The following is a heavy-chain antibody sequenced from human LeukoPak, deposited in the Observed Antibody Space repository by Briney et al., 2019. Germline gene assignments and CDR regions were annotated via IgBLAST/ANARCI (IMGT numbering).Heavy chain of an antibody. Sequence: PGESLKISCSGSGYSFTSYWIGWLRQMPGKGLEWMGIIYPGDSDTRYTPSFQGQVTISADKSISTAYLQWSSLKASDTAMYYCARDRSGTRAYHDAFDIWGQGTMVTVSS. CDR3: ARDRSGTRAYHDAFDI. CDR2: IYPGDSDT. J-gene: IGHJ3*02. V-gene: IGHV5-51*01. D-gene: IGHD2-15*01. CDR1: GYSFTSYW.